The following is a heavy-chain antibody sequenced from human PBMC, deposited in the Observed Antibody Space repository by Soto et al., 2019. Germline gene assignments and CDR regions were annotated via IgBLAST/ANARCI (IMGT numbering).Heavy chain of an antibody. CDR2: VSGSGDST. V-gene: IGHV3-23*01. Sequence: ELQVLESGGGLVQPGGSLRLTCAASGFTLSEYGTSWVRQAPGKGLEWVSFVSGSGDSTYYTDSVKGRFTISRDSSKNTVCLQRNRLRAEDTAVYYCATSNYGERDWGQGTLVTVSS. D-gene: IGHD3-10*01. J-gene: IGHJ4*02. CDR3: ATSNYGERD. CDR1: GFTLSEYG.